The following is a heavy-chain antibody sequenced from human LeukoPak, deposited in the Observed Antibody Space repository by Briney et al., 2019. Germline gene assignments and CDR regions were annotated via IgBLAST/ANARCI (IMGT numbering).Heavy chain of an antibody. CDR2: ITGSGGTT. CDR1: GFILSSYG. J-gene: IGHJ3*02. V-gene: IGHV3-23*01. Sequence: PGGSLRLSCAASGFILSSYGMSWVRQAPGKGLEGISAITGSGGTTYYADCVEGRFNISRDNSKNTVYLQVNSLRAEDTAVYYCAKAQVVAATLDAFDIWGQGTMVTVSS. CDR3: AKAQVVAATLDAFDI. D-gene: IGHD2-15*01.